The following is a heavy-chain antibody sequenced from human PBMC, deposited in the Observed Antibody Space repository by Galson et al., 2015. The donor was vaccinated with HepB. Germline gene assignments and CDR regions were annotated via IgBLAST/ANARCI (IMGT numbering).Heavy chain of an antibody. CDR1: GYTFTSYY. CDR3: ARSLGGYCSGGSCCSFDY. V-gene: IGHV1-46*01. D-gene: IGHD2-15*01. J-gene: IGHJ4*02. Sequence: SVKVSCKASGYTFTSYYMHWVRQAPGQGLEWMGIINPSGGSTSYAQKFQGRVTMTRDTSTSTVYMELGSLRSEDTAVYYCARSLGGYCSGGSCCSFDYWGQGTLVTVSS. CDR2: INPSGGST.